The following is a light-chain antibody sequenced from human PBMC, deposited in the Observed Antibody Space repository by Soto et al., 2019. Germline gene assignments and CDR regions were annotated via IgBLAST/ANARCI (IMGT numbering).Light chain of an antibody. Sequence: QSALPQPASVSGSPGQSITLSCTGTISDVGSYYYVSLYQQHPGKAPQLMIYGVTNRPSGVSSRFSGSKSGNTAYLTISGLQAEDEAEYYCSSFASRSTLVLGGGTKLTVL. V-gene: IGLV2-14*01. CDR1: ISDVGSYYY. CDR2: GVT. J-gene: IGLJ3*02. CDR3: SSFASRSTLV.